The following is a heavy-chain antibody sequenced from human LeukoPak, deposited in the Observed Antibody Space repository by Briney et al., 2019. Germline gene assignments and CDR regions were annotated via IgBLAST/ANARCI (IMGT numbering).Heavy chain of an antibody. CDR3: GVVWFDP. V-gene: IGHV5-51*01. J-gene: IGHJ5*02. Sequence: GESLKISWRVSGDGFDNYWIGWVRHMSGEGLRWVAIIHPSSSATPYSPSFQGRVSISADKAITTAYLQWNSLRSSDTAIYLLGVVWFDPWGQGNLVTVSS. CDR2: IHPSSSAT. CDR1: GDGFDNYW. D-gene: IGHD2-8*01.